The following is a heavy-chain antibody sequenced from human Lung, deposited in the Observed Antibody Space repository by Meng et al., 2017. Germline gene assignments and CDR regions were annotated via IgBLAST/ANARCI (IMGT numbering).Heavy chain of an antibody. CDR1: GGSFSDYY. CDR2: INHSGST. J-gene: IGHJ4*02. D-gene: IGHD4-11*01. V-gene: IGHV4-34*01. CDR3: ARGPTTMAHDFDY. Sequence: QVHVPQWGAGLLNPSEPLSLTCVVSGGSFSDYYWSWIRQPPGKGLEWIGEINHSGSTNYNPSLESRATISVDTSQNNLSLKLSSVTAADSAVYYCARGPTTMAHDFDYWGQGTLVTVSS.